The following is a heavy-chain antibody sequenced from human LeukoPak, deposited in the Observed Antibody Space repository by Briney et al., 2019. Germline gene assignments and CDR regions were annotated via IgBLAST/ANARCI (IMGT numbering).Heavy chain of an antibody. D-gene: IGHD3-16*01. CDR3: AKESMGASRPDRRWFDP. V-gene: IGHV3-23*01. Sequence: GGSLRLSCAASGFTFSSYAMSWVRQAPGKGLEWASAISGSGGSTYYADSVKGRFTISRDNSKNPLYLQMNSLRAEDTAVYYCAKESMGASRPDRRWFDPWGQGTLVTVSS. CDR2: ISGSGGST. J-gene: IGHJ5*02. CDR1: GFTFSSYA.